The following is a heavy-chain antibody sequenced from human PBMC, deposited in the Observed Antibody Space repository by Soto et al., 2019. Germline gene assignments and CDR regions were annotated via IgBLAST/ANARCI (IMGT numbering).Heavy chain of an antibody. CDR2: ISYDGSNK. Sequence: GGSLRLSCAASGFTFSSYGMHWVRQAPGKGLEWVAVISYDGSNKYYADSVKGRFTISRDNSKNTLYLQMNSLRAEDTAVYYRAKDITEILIVPAFDYWGQGTLVTVSS. CDR3: AKDITEILIVPAFDY. D-gene: IGHD1-20*01. CDR1: GFTFSSYG. J-gene: IGHJ4*02. V-gene: IGHV3-30*18.